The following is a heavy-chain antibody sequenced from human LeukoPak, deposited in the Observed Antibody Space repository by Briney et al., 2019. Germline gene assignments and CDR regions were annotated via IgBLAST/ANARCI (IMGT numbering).Heavy chain of an antibody. CDR2: IYYSGNT. CDR1: GGSISSYY. CDR3: ARRRYNCDY. V-gene: IGHV4-59*01. J-gene: IGHJ4*02. D-gene: IGHD5-18*01. Sequence: SETLSLTCTVSGGSISSYYWSWIRQPPGKGLGWIGYIYYSGNTIYNPSLKSRVTISIDTSKNQFSLKLSSVTAADTAVYYCARRRYNCDYWGQGTLVTVSS.